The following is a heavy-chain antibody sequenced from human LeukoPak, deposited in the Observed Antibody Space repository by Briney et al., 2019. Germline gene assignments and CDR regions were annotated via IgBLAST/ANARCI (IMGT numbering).Heavy chain of an antibody. J-gene: IGHJ4*02. CDR2: INPSGGST. Sequence: ASVKVSCKPSGYTFTSYYMHWVRQAPGQGLEWMGIINPSGGSTSYAQKFQGRVTMTRDMSTSTVYMELSRLRSEDTAVYYCARDRSYARDAVFYFDYWGQGTLVTVSS. D-gene: IGHD1-26*01. CDR3: ARDRSYARDAVFYFDY. V-gene: IGHV1-46*01. CDR1: GYTFTSYY.